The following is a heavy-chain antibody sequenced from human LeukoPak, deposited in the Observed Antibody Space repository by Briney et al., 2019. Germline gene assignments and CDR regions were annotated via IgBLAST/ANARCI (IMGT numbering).Heavy chain of an antibody. CDR1: GGTFSSYA. CDR2: IIPILGIA. CDR3: ARDRVQLERRSYYYGMDV. V-gene: IGHV1-69*04. Sequence: SVKVSRKASGGTFSSYAISWVRQAPGQGLEWMGRIIPILGIANYAQKFQGRVTITADKSTSTAYMELSSLRSEDTAVYYRARDRVQLERRSYYYGMDVWGQGTTVTVSS. J-gene: IGHJ6*02. D-gene: IGHD1-1*01.